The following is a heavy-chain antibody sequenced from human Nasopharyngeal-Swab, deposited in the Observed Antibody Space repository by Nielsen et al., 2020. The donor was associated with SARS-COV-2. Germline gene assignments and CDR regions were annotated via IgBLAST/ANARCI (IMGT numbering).Heavy chain of an antibody. CDR2: ISAYNGNT. CDR1: GYTFTSYG. V-gene: IGHV1-18*01. J-gene: IGHJ6*02. CDR3: ARDRVLVEADYYYYGMDV. D-gene: IGHD2-8*01. Sequence: ASVKVSCKASGYTFTSYGISWVRQAPGQGLDWMGWISAYNGNTNYAQKLQGRVTMTTDTSTSTAYMELRSLRSDDTAVYYCARDRVLVEADYYYYGMDVWGQGTTVTVSS.